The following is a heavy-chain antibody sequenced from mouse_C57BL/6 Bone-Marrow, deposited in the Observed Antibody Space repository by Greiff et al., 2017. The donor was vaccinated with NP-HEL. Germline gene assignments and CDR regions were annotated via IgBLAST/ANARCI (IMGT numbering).Heavy chain of an antibody. CDR1: GYTFTSYW. Sequence: VQLQQSGTVLARPGASVKMSCKTSGYTFTSYWMHWVKQRPGQGLEWIGAIYPGNSDTSYNQKFKGKAKLTAVTSASTAYMELSSLTNEDSAVYYCTRDTTVVAFYWYFDVWGTGTTVTVSS. CDR3: TRDTTVVAFYWYFDV. D-gene: IGHD1-1*01. CDR2: IYPGNSDT. J-gene: IGHJ1*03. V-gene: IGHV1-5*01.